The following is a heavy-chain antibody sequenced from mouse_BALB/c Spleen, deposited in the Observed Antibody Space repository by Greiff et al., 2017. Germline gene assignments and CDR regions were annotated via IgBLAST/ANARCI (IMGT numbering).Heavy chain of an antibody. V-gene: IGHV2-9*02. CDR3: ARDRDYGSSYSWFAY. J-gene: IGHJ3*01. CDR1: GFSLTSYG. Sequence: VQLVESGPGLVAPSQSLSITCTVSGFSLTSYGVHWVRQPPGKGLEWLGVIWAGGSTNYNSALMSRLSISKDNSKSQVFLKMNSLQTDDTAMYYCARDRDYGSSYSWFAYWGQGTLVTVSA. D-gene: IGHD1-1*01. CDR2: IWAGGST.